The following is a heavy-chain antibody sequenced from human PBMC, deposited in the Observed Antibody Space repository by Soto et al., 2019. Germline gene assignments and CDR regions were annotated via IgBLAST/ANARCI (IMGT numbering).Heavy chain of an antibody. CDR2: IIPILGIA. J-gene: IGHJ4*02. CDR1: GGTFSSYT. CDR3: ASPHPQRGSGLLFDY. D-gene: IGHD3-10*01. V-gene: IGHV1-69*02. Sequence: SVKVSCKASGGTFSSYTISWVRQAPGQGLEWMGRIIPILGIANYAQKFQGRVTITADKSTSTAYMELSSLRSEPTAVYYCASPHPQRGSGLLFDYCGQGTLVTVSS.